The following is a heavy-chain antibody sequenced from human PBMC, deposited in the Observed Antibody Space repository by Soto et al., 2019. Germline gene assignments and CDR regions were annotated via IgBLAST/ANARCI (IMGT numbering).Heavy chain of an antibody. Sequence: QLQLQESGPGLVKPSETLSLTCTVSGGSISSSSYYWGWIHQPPGKGLEWIGSIYYSGSTYYNTSLKSRVTISVDTSKNQFSLKLSSVTAADTAVYYCARPGTTVTLPFSWYFDLWGRGTLVTVSS. CDR3: ARPGTTVTLPFSWYFDL. J-gene: IGHJ2*01. CDR1: GGSISSSSYY. CDR2: IYYSGST. D-gene: IGHD1-1*01. V-gene: IGHV4-39*01.